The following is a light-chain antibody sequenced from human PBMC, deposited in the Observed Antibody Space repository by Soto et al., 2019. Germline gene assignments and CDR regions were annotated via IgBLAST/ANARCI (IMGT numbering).Light chain of an antibody. CDR3: QQYSRSLWT. CDR1: QSVSSRY. Sequence: EIVLTQSPGTLSLSPGERATLSCRASQSVSSRYLGWYQQKPGQAPRLLIYGASSRATGIPDRFSGSGSGTDFTLTISRVEPEDVSVYYCQQYSRSLWTFGQGTKVEIK. J-gene: IGKJ1*01. V-gene: IGKV3-20*01. CDR2: GAS.